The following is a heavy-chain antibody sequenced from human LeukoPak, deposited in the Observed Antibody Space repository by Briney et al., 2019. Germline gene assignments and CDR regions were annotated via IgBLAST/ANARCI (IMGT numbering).Heavy chain of an antibody. D-gene: IGHD3-10*01. CDR1: GYSFNGYY. CDR2: ISAYNGNT. V-gene: IGHV1-18*04. CDR3: ARWSNSRWFGELADY. Sequence: GASVKVSCKASGYSFNGYYIYWVRQAPGEGLEWMGWISAYNGNTNYAQKLQGRVTMTTDTSTSTAYMELRSLRSDDTAVYYCARWSNSRWFGELADYWGQGTLVTVSS. J-gene: IGHJ4*02.